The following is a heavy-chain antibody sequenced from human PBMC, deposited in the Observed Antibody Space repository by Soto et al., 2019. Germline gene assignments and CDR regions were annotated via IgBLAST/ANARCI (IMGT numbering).Heavy chain of an antibody. D-gene: IGHD3-22*01. J-gene: IGHJ4*02. CDR1: GFTFSSYA. CDR2: ISGSGGST. CDR3: AEEMGYDSSGYYDY. V-gene: IGHV3-23*01. Sequence: GGSLSLSCAASGFTFSSYAMSWFRQAPGKGLEWVSAISGSGGSTYYADSVKGRFTISRDNSKNTLYLQMNSLRAEDTAVYYCAEEMGYDSSGYYDYWGQGTLVTVSS.